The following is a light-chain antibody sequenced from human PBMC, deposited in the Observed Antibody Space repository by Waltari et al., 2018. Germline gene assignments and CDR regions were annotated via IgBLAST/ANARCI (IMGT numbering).Light chain of an antibody. J-gene: IGKJ2*01. V-gene: IGKV3-20*01. CDR3: QQYSSSPYT. CDR2: GAT. Sequence: EIVLAQSPGTVSASPGDGVTLSCRARHTVTANYIAWYQQKHGQAPRLLIYGATDRAAGIPVRFSGSGSGTDFTLNISRLEPEDFAVYYCQQYSSSPYTFGQGTRLDI. CDR1: HTVTANY.